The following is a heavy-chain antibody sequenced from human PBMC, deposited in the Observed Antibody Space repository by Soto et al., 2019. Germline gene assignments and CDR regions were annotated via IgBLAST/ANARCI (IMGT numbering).Heavy chain of an antibody. CDR3: ARDGCTNGVCQYYFDH. CDR2: IYYSGST. CDR1: GGSVSSGSNY. Sequence: ETLSLTCTVSGGSVSSGSNYWNWIRQPPGKGLEWIGYIYYSGSTNYNPSLKSRVTISVDTSKNQFSLKLSSVTAADTAVYYCARDGCTNGVCQYYFDHWGQGTLVTVSS. J-gene: IGHJ4*02. D-gene: IGHD2-8*01. V-gene: IGHV4-61*01.